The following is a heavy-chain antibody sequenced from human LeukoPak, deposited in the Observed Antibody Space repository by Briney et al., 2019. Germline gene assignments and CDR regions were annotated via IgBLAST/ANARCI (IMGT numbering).Heavy chain of an antibody. CDR3: ARLAITMVRRLTGFDY. J-gene: IGHJ4*02. Sequence: SETLSLTCTVSGGSISSSNYYWGWIRQPPGKGLEWIGNIYYSGTTYYNPSLKSRVTISVDTSRDQFSLKLSSVTAADTAVYYCARLAITMVRRLTGFDYWGQGTLVTVSS. V-gene: IGHV4-39*01. CDR2: IYYSGTT. CDR1: GGSISSSNYY. D-gene: IGHD3-10*01.